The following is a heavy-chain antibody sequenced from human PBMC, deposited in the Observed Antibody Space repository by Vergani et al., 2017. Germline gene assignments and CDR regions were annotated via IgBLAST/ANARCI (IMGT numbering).Heavy chain of an antibody. Sequence: EVQLVESGGGLVQPGRSLRLSCAASGFTFDDYAMHWVRQAPGKGLEWVSGIRWNSGSIGYADSVKGRFTISRDNAKNSLYLQMNSLRAEDTALYYCAKDRGRGYDYDGRALDHWGRGTLVTVSS. CDR1: GFTFDDYA. V-gene: IGHV3-9*01. D-gene: IGHD4-17*01. CDR3: AKDRGRGYDYDGRALDH. CDR2: IRWNSGSI. J-gene: IGHJ2*01.